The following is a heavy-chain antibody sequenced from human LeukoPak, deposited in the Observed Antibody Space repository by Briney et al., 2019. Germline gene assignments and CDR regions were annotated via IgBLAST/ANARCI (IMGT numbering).Heavy chain of an antibody. CDR1: GDSVSSNSVT. J-gene: IGHJ4*02. D-gene: IGHD3-22*01. Sequence: SQTLSLTCAISGDSVSSNSVTWNWIRQSPSRGLEWLGRTYYRSTWYNDYAVSVRGRITVNPDTSKNQFSLHLNSVTAADTAVYYCARAARHYYDSSGEIDYWGQGTLVTVSS. CDR2: TYYRSTWYN. V-gene: IGHV6-1*01. CDR3: ARAARHYYDSSGEIDY.